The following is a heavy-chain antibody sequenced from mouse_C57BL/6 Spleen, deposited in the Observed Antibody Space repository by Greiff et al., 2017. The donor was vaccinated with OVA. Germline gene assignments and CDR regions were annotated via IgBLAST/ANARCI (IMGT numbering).Heavy chain of an antibody. Sequence: EVQLVESGEGLVKPGGSLKLSCAASGFTFSSYAMSWVRQTPEKRLEWVAYISSGGDYIYYADTVKGRFTISRDNARNTLYLQMSSLKSEDTAMYYCTRVTVVPNWYFDVWGTGTTVTVSS. CDR2: ISSGGDYI. V-gene: IGHV5-9-1*02. J-gene: IGHJ1*03. D-gene: IGHD1-1*01. CDR1: GFTFSSYA. CDR3: TRVTVVPNWYFDV.